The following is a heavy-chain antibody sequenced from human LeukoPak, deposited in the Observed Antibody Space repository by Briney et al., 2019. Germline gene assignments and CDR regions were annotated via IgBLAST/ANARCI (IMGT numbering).Heavy chain of an antibody. CDR3: TTEYYYDSSGLFDY. CDR1: GFTFSNGW. J-gene: IGHJ4*02. CDR2: IKSKRDGGTT. Sequence: GGSLRLSCAASGFTFSNGWMSWVRQAPGKGLEWGGRIKSKRDGGTTDYAAPVNGRFTISRDDSKNTLYLQMNSLKTEDTAVYYCTTEYYYDSSGLFDYWGQGTLVTVSS. D-gene: IGHD3-22*01. V-gene: IGHV3-15*01.